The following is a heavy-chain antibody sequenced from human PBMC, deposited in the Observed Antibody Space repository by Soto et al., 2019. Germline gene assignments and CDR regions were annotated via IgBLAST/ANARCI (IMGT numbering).Heavy chain of an antibody. J-gene: IGHJ4*02. CDR2: IYYSGST. V-gene: IGHV4-31*03. D-gene: IGHD6-19*01. CDR3: ARHSYSSAWYWGPGDY. Sequence: QVQLQESGPGLVKPSQTLSLTCTVSGGSISSGGYYWSWIRQHPGKGLEWIGYIYYSGSTYYNPSLKSRVTISVDTSKNQFSLKLSSVTAADTAVYYCARHSYSSAWYWGPGDYWGQGTLVTVSS. CDR1: GGSISSGGYY.